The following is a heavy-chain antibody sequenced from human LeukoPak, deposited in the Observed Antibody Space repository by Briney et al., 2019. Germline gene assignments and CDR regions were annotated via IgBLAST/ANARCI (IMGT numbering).Heavy chain of an antibody. CDR3: ACLSGNRPRGY. Sequence: SETLSLTCSVSGGSIDKSTYCWGWIRQPPGEALEWIGSVYYSGSTYYNSSLQSRVTMSVDTSSNQFSLRLYSVTAADTAVYYCACLSGNRPRGYWRQGTRVIVSS. CDR2: VYYSGST. CDR1: GGSIDKSTYC. J-gene: IGHJ4*02. D-gene: IGHD1-1*01. V-gene: IGHV4-39*01.